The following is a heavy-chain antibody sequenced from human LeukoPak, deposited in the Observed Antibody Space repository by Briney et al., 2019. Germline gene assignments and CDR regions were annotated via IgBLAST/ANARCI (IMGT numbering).Heavy chain of an antibody. CDR3: ARGSGSYGSDY. J-gene: IGHJ4*02. CDR2: IYYSGST. D-gene: IGHD1-26*01. CDR1: GGSISSSSYY. V-gene: IGHV4-61*05. Sequence: SETLSLTCTVPGGSISSSSYYWGWIRQPPGKGLEWIGYIYYSGSTNYNPSLKSRVTISVDTSKNQFSLKLSSVTAADTAVYYCARGSGSYGSDYWGQGTLVTVSS.